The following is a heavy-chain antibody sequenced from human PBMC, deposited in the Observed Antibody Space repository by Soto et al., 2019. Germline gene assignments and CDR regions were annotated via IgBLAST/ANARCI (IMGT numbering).Heavy chain of an antibody. J-gene: IGHJ4*02. V-gene: IGHV3-23*01. CDR2: ISGSGGST. CDR3: AKGVFGYSGYWFDY. D-gene: IGHD5-12*01. Sequence: PGGSLRLSCAASGFTVSTKYMSWVRQAPGKGLEWVSAISGSGGSTYYADSVKGRFTISRDNSKNTLYLQMNSLRAEDTAVYYCAKGVFGYSGYWFDYWGQGTLVTVSS. CDR1: GFTVSTKY.